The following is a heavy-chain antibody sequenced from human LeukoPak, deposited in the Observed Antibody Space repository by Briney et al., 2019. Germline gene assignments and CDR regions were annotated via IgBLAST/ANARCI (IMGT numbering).Heavy chain of an antibody. J-gene: IGHJ4*02. CDR3: ARATVTTALLDY. V-gene: IGHV4-61*02. CDR2: ICTSGST. CDR1: GGSISSGSYY. D-gene: IGHD4-17*01. Sequence: SETLSLTCTVSGGSISSGSYYWSWIRQPAGKGLEWIGRICTSGSTNYNPSLKSRVTISVDMSKNQFSLKLSSVTAADTAVYYCARATVTTALLDYWGQGTLVTVSS.